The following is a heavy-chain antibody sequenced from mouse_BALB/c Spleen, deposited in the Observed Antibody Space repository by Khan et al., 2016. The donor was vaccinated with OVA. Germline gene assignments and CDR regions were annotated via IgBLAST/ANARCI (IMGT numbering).Heavy chain of an antibody. CDR2: IWSGGTT. CDR3: AIDGDYVHFYFDV. Sequence: QVQLQQSGPGLVQPSQSLSITCTVSGFSLTSYGVHWVRQSPGKGLEWLGVIWSGGTTDSNAALISSLSISKDNPHCQFFFKMISLQAYDTAIYYCAIDGDYVHFYFDVWGAGTTVTVSS. J-gene: IGHJ1*01. CDR1: GFSLTSYG. D-gene: IGHD2-13*01. V-gene: IGHV2-2*01.